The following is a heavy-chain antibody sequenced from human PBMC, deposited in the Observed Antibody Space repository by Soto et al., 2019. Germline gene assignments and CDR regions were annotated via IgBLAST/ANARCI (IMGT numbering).Heavy chain of an antibody. D-gene: IGHD2-2*01. Sequence: PSETLSLTCTVSGGSISSGGYYWSWIRQHPGKGLEWIGYIYYSGSTYYNPSLKSRVTISVDTSKNQFSLKLSSVTAADTAVYYFARAVGGIVVVPAAEYSGYDDAFDIWGQGTMVTVSS. CDR1: GGSISSGGYY. J-gene: IGHJ3*02. CDR3: ARAVGGIVVVPAAEYSGYDDAFDI. CDR2: IYYSGST. V-gene: IGHV4-31*03.